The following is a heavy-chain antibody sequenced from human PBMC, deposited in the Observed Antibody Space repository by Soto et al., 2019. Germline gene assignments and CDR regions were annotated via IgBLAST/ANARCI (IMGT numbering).Heavy chain of an antibody. J-gene: IGHJ4*02. CDR2: IWYDGSNK. CDR3: AREGAYCSGGSCYPHFDY. Sequence: QVQLVESGGGVVQPGRSLRLSCAASGFTFSSYGMHWVRQAPGKGLEWVAVIWYDGSNKYYADSVKGRFTISRDNSKNTLYLQMSSRRAEDTAVYYCAREGAYCSGGSCYPHFDYWGQGTLVTVSS. V-gene: IGHV3-33*01. D-gene: IGHD2-15*01. CDR1: GFTFSSYG.